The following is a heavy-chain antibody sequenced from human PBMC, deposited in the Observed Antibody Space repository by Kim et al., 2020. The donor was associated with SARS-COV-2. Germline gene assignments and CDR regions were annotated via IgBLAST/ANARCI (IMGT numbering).Heavy chain of an antibody. D-gene: IGHD5-18*01. V-gene: IGHV4-34*01. CDR3: ARGREEIQRWLFGVRRTVYYFDY. Sequence: SETLSLTCAVYGGSFSGYYWSWIRQPPGKGLEWIGEINHSGSTNYNPSLKSRVTISVDTSKNQFSLKLSSVTAADTAVYYCARGREEIQRWLFGVRRTVYYFDYWGQGTLVTVSS. CDR2: INHSGST. CDR1: GGSFSGYY. J-gene: IGHJ4*02.